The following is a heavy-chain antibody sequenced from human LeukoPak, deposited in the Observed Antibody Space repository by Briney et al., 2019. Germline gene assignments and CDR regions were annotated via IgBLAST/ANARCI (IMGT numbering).Heavy chain of an antibody. CDR3: ARDGSGWYNWFDP. V-gene: IGHV1-2*02. CDR2: INPNSGGT. D-gene: IGHD6-19*01. CDR1: GYTFTGYY. Sequence: VASVKVSCKASGYTFTGYYMHWVRQAPGQGLEWMGWINPNSGGTNYAQKFQGRVTMTRDTSISTAYMELSRLRSDDTAVYYCARDGSGWYNWFDPWGQGNLVTVSS. J-gene: IGHJ5*02.